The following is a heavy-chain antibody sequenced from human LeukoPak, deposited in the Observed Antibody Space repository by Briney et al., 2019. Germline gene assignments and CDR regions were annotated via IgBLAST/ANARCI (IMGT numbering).Heavy chain of an antibody. Sequence: SSETLSLTCTVSGGSVSSDSYFWTWIRQPPGKGLEWIGYIYYSGSTNYNPSLKSRVTISLDTSKSQISLKLSSVTAADTAVYYCASPKNFDYWGQGTLVTVSS. CDR3: ASPKNFDY. J-gene: IGHJ4*02. CDR1: GGSVSSDSYF. V-gene: IGHV4-61*01. CDR2: IYYSGST.